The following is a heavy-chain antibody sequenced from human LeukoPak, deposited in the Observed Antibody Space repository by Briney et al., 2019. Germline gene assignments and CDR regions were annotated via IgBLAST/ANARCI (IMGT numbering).Heavy chain of an antibody. Sequence: GGSLRLSCAASGFTFSSYSMNWVRQAPGKGLEWVSSISSSSSYIYYADSVKGRFTISRDNAKNSLYLQMNSLRAEDTAVYYCAREVLIDSYFYYMDVWGKGTTVTVSS. CDR3: AREVLIDSYFYYMDV. CDR2: ISSSSSYI. D-gene: IGHD1-1*01. CDR1: GFTFSSYS. J-gene: IGHJ6*03. V-gene: IGHV3-21*01.